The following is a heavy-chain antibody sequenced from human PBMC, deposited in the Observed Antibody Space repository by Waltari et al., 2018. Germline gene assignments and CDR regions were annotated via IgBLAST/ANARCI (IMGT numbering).Heavy chain of an antibody. D-gene: IGHD3-22*01. CDR1: GGSISSSSYY. J-gene: IGHJ4*02. V-gene: IGHV4-39*01. CDR3: ARRYYYDSSGVGHGFSRGARDY. CDR2: IYYSGST. Sequence: QLQLQESGPGLVKPSETLSLTCTVSGGSISSSSYYWGWIRQPPGKGRGWIGSIYYSGSTYYNPSLKSRVTISVDTSKNQFSLKLSSVTAADTAVYYCARRYYYDSSGVGHGFSRGARDYWGQGTLVTVSS.